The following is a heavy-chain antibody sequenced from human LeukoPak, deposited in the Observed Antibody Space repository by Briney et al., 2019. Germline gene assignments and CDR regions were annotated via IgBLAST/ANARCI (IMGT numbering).Heavy chain of an antibody. CDR3: ARVGWELRGVYYYYYMDV. V-gene: IGHV4-61*02. CDR1: GGSISSGSYY. J-gene: IGHJ6*03. CDR2: IYTSGST. Sequence: SETLSLTCTVSGGSISSGSYYWSWIRQPAGKGLEWIGRIYTSGSTNYNPSLKSRVTISVDTSKNQFSLKLTSVTAADTAVYYCARVGWELRGVYYYYYMDVWGKGTTVTISS. D-gene: IGHD4-23*01.